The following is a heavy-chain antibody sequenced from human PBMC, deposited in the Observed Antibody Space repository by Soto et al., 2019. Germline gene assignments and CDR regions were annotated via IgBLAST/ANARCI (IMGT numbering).Heavy chain of an antibody. J-gene: IGHJ4*02. V-gene: IGHV3-15*07. Sequence: GESLKISCAASGFTFSNAWMNWVRQAPGKGLEWVGRIQSKTDGGTTDYAAPVKGRSTISRDDSKNTLYLEMNSLKIEDTAVYYCASRELVATITGGFDYWGQGTLVTVSS. CDR1: GFTFSNAW. CDR3: ASRELVATITGGFDY. D-gene: IGHD5-12*01. CDR2: IQSKTDGGTT.